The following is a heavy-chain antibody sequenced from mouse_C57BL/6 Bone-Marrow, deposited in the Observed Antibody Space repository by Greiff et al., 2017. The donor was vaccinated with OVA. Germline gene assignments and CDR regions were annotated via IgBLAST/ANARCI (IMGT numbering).Heavy chain of an antibody. J-gene: IGHJ4*01. CDR2: ISNGGGST. V-gene: IGHV5-12*01. CDR1: GFTFSDYY. Sequence: DVKLVESGGGLVQPGGSLKLSCAASGFTFSDYYMYWVRQTPEKRLEWVAYISNGGGSTYYPDTVKGRFTISRDNAKNTLYLQMSRLKSEDTAMYYCARRGITTVVPFYAMDYWGQGTSVTVSS. CDR3: ARRGITTVVPFYAMDY. D-gene: IGHD1-1*01.